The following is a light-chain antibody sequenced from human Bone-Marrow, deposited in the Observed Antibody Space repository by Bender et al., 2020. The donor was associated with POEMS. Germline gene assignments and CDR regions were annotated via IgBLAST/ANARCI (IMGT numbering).Light chain of an antibody. Sequence: QSLLTQAPSASGTPGQRVTISCSGSSSNIGSNYVYWYRQLPGTAPQLLIYRNTQWPSGVPDRFSGSKSGSSASLAISGLQSEDEADYYCAVWDDSLNGWVFGGGTKLTVL. CDR1: SSNIGSNY. V-gene: IGLV1-47*01. CDR2: RNT. J-gene: IGLJ3*02. CDR3: AVWDDSLNGWV.